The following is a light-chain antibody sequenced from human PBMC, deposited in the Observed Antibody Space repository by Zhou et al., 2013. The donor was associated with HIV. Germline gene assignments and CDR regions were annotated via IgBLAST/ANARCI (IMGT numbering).Light chain of an antibody. V-gene: IGKV1-39*01. CDR1: QTISNY. CDR2: KAS. CDR3: QQSYSSPRT. Sequence: DIQMTQSPSSLSASAGDRVTITCRASQTISNYLNWYQQKPGKAPKLLIYKASNLQSGVPSRFSGSGSGADFTLTINSLQPEDFATYYCQQSYSSPRTFGQGTKVEIK. J-gene: IGKJ1*01.